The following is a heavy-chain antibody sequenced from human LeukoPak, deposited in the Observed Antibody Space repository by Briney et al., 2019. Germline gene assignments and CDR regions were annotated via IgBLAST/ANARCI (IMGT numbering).Heavy chain of an antibody. V-gene: IGHV3-30*02. Sequence: PGGSLRLSCAASGFTFSGYGMHWVRQAPGKGLEWVAFIRYDGSNKYYADSVKGRFTISRDNSKNTLYLQMNSLRAEDTAVYYCAKDLVRYCSGGSCFSLYYYYGMDVWGQGTTVTVSS. CDR3: AKDLVRYCSGGSCFSLYYYYGMDV. CDR1: GFTFSGYG. J-gene: IGHJ6*02. CDR2: IRYDGSNK. D-gene: IGHD2-15*01.